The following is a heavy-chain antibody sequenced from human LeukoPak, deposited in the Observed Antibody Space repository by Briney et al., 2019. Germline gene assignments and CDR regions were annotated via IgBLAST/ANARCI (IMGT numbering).Heavy chain of an antibody. CDR3: ARVPHYYGSGSSGFDY. CDR2: ISAYNGNT. V-gene: IGHV1-18*01. CDR1: GYTFTSYG. Sequence: ASVKVSCKASGYTFTSYGISWVRQAPGQGLEWMGWISAYNGNTNYAQELQGRVTMTTDTSTSTAYMELRSLRSDDTAVYYCARVPHYYGSGSSGFDYWGQGTLVTVSS. D-gene: IGHD3-10*01. J-gene: IGHJ4*02.